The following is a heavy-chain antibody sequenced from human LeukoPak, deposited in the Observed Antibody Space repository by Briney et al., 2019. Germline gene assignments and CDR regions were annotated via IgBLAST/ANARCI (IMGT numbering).Heavy chain of an antibody. CDR2: ISYDGSNK. J-gene: IGHJ4*02. V-gene: IGHV3-30*15. Sequence: GGSLRLSCAASGSTFSSYAMHWVRQAPGKGLEWVAVISYDGSNKYYADSVKGRFTISRDNSKNTLYLQMSSLRAEDTAVYYCATRRDCWGQGTLVTVSS. CDR3: ATRRDC. CDR1: GSTFSSYA.